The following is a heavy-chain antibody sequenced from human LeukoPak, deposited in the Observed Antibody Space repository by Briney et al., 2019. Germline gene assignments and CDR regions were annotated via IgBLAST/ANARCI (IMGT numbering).Heavy chain of an antibody. J-gene: IGHJ3*02. CDR2: IYYSGST. V-gene: IGHV4-59*01. D-gene: IGHD2-15*01. CDR1: GGSISSYY. CDR3: ARDWVYCSGGSCYSLAAFDI. Sequence: SETLSLTCTVSGGSISSYYWSWIRLPPGKGLEWIGYIYYSGSTNYNPSLKSRVTISVDTSKNQFSLKLSSVTAADTAVYYCARDWVYCSGGSCYSLAAFDIWGQGTMVTVSS.